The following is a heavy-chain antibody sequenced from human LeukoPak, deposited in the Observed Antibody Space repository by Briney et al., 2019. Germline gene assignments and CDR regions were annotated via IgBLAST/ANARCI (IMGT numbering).Heavy chain of an antibody. CDR2: ISGSGGST. D-gene: IGHD2-2*01. J-gene: IGHJ1*01. CDR1: GFTFSSYA. V-gene: IGHV3-23*01. CDR3: AKDIVPAAIAEYFQH. Sequence: PGGSLRLSCAASGFTFSSYAMSWVRQAPGKGLEWVSAISGSGGSTYYADSVKGRFTISRDNSKNSLYLQMNSLRAEDTAVYYCAKDIVPAAIAEYFQHWGQGTLVTVSS.